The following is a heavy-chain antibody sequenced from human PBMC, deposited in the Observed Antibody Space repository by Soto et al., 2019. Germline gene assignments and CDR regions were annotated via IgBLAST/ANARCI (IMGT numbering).Heavy chain of an antibody. V-gene: IGHV3-23*01. CDR2: ISRTGDSA. CDR3: AKGPDGSGYYHNWFDS. D-gene: IGHD3-22*01. CDR1: GFSFSDNA. Sequence: EVHLLESGGALVQPGGSLTLSCAASGFSFSDNAMSWVRQAPGKGLEWVSSISRTGDSAYYADSVKGRFAISRDRSKNRLSLHMNSLRVEDTAVYYCAKGPDGSGYYHNWFDSWGQGTLITVSS. J-gene: IGHJ5*01.